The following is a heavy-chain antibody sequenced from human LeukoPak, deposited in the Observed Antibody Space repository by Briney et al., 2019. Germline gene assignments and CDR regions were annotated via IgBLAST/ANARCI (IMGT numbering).Heavy chain of an antibody. CDR2: IYSGGNT. CDR1: GFPVSINS. D-gene: IGHD3-10*01. J-gene: IGHJ4*02. CDR3: ARYYGSGSYYPY. Sequence: GGSLRLSCSVSGFPVSINSMSWVRQAPGKGLEWVSFIYSGGNTHYSDSVKGRFTISRDSSKNTLYLQMNSLRAEDTAVYYCARYYGSGSYYPYWGQGTLVTVSS. V-gene: IGHV3-53*01.